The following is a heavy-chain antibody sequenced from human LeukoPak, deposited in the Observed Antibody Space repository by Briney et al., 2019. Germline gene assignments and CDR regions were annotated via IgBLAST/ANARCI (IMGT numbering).Heavy chain of an antibody. D-gene: IGHD6-19*01. J-gene: IGHJ4*02. CDR1: GFTFSSYA. V-gene: IGHV3-23*01. Sequence: GGSLRLSCAASGFTFSSYAMSWVRQAPGKGLEWVSTISGSGGSTNYADSAKGRFTISRDNSKNTLHLQMNSLRAEDTAVYHCAKDRGSGWVIDYWGQGTLVTVSS. CDR2: ISGSGGST. CDR3: AKDRGSGWVIDY.